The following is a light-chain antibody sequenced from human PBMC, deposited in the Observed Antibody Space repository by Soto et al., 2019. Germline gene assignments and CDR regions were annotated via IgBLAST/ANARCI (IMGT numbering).Light chain of an antibody. Sequence: QSALTQPASVSGSPGQSITISCTGTSSDVGSYNLVSWYQQHPGKAPKLMIYEGSKRPSGVSNRFSGSKSGNTASLTISGLQAEDEADYYCCSYAGSYSYAFATGNKVTVL. V-gene: IGLV2-23*01. J-gene: IGLJ1*01. CDR2: EGS. CDR1: SSDVGSYNL. CDR3: CSYAGSYSYA.